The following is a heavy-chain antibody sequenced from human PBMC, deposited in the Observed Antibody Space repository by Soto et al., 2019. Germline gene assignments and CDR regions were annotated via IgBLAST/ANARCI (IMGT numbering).Heavy chain of an antibody. D-gene: IGHD3-10*01. Sequence: SETLSLTCTVSGGSISSSDHYWSWIRQPPGKGLECIGYIFYSGSTYYNPSLKSRVSMSVDTSRSQFSLKLNSVTAADTAVYYCAALFRGVTNWFDPWGQGTLVTVSS. J-gene: IGHJ5*02. CDR3: AALFRGVTNWFDP. CDR1: GGSISSSDHY. V-gene: IGHV4-30-4*01. CDR2: IFYSGST.